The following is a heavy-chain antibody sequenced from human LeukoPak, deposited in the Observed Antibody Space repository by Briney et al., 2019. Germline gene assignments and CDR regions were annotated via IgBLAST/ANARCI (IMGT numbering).Heavy chain of an antibody. V-gene: IGHV4-61*02. CDR1: GGSISSGSYY. D-gene: IGHD3-10*01. J-gene: IGHJ6*03. CDR3: AIQTRGADYYYVDV. Sequence: SETLSLTCTVSGGSISSGSYYWSWIRQPAGKGLEWIGRIYTSGSTNYNPSLKSRVTISVDTSKNQFSLKLSSVTAADTAVYYCAIQTRGADYYYVDVWGKGTTVTISS. CDR2: IYTSGST.